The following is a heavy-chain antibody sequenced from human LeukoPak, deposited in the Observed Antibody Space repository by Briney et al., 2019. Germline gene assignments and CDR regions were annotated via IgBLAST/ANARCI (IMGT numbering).Heavy chain of an antibody. D-gene: IGHD2-21*02. CDR3: ARNAYCGGDCFEAVPYYYAMDV. CDR1: GDSIRSGDSY. V-gene: IGHV4-39*07. Sequence: SETLSLTCSVSGDSIRSGDSYWGWIRQSPWTGLEWIGSIYYTGSPYYSPSLNSRRVTISVDTSKNQFSLKLTSVTPADTAVYYCARNAYCGGDCFEAVPYYYAMDVWGQGTTVTVSS. CDR2: IYYTGSP. J-gene: IGHJ6*02.